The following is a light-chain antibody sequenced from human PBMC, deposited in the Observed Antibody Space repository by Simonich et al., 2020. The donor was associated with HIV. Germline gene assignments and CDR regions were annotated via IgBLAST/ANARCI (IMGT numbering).Light chain of an antibody. CDR1: SSNIGAGYD. V-gene: IGLV1-40*01. CDR3: QSYDSSLSGSKV. CDR2: GNR. Sequence: QSVLTQPPSVSGAPGQRVTISCPGSSSNIGAGYDVHWYQQLPGTAPKLLMHGNRNRPSGVPDRFSGSKSGTSASLAITGLQAEDEADYYCQSYDSSLSGSKVFGGGTKLTVL. J-gene: IGLJ2*01.